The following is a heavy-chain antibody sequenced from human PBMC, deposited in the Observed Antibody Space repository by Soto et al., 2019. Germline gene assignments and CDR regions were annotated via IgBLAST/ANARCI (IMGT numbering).Heavy chain of an antibody. CDR2: IIPIFGTA. V-gene: IGHV1-69*01. CDR1: GGTFSGYA. J-gene: IGHJ5*02. CDR3: ARDFPSSSSDP. Sequence: QVQLVQSGAEVKKPGSSLRFSCRASGGTFSGYAITWGRQAPGQGLEWMGGIIPIFGTANYAQKFQGRVTITADESLTTAYMELSSLRSEDTAVYYCARDFPSSSSDPWGQGTLVTVSS.